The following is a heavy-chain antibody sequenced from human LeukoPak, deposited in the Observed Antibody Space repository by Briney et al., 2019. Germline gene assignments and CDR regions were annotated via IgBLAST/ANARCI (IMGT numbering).Heavy chain of an antibody. V-gene: IGHV3-49*03. CDR3: TRGGDPLWFGELLRGDY. CDR2: IRSKAYGGTT. J-gene: IGHJ4*02. D-gene: IGHD3-10*01. CDR1: GFTFGDYA. Sequence: GGSLRLSCTASGFTFGDYAMSWFRQAPGKGLEWVGFIRSKAYGGTTEYAASVKGRFTISRDDSKSIAYLQMNSLKTEDTAVYYCTRGGDPLWFGELLRGDYWGQGSLVTVSS.